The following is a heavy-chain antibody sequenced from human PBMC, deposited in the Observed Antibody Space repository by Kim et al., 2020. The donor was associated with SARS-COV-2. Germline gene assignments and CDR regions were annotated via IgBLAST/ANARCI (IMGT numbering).Heavy chain of an antibody. Sequence: SRVTISVDTSKNQFSLKLSSVTAADTAVYYCARVRATMIVVVISAGAFDIWGQGTMVTVSS. CDR3: ARVRATMIVVVISAGAFDI. V-gene: IGHV4-31*02. J-gene: IGHJ3*02. D-gene: IGHD3-22*01.